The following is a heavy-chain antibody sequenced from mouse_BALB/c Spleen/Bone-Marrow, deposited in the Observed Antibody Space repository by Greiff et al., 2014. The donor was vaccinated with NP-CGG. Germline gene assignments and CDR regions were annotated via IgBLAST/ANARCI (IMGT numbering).Heavy chain of an antibody. CDR3: ASTYYGNPFAY. CDR1: GFTFSDYY. D-gene: IGHD2-10*01. V-gene: IGHV5-12*02. J-gene: IGHJ3*01. Sequence: EVKLVESGGGLVQPGGSLKLSCATSGFTFSDYYMYWVRQTPEKRLEWVAYISNGGGSTYYPDTVKGRFTISRDNAKNTLYLQMSRLKSEDTAMYYCASTYYGNPFAYWAKGLWSLSLQ. CDR2: ISNGGGST.